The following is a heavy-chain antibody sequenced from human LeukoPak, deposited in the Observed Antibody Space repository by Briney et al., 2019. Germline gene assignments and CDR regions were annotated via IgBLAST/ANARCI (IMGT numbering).Heavy chain of an antibody. J-gene: IGHJ4*02. Sequence: SETLSLTCTVSGGSISSYYWSWIRQPPGKGLEWIGYTYYSGSTNYNPSLKSRVTISIDTSKNQFSLKLSSVTAADTAVYYCARERYYGSGSYLEIDYWGQGTLVTVSS. CDR2: TYYSGST. CDR3: ARERYYGSGSYLEIDY. CDR1: GGSISSYY. V-gene: IGHV4-59*01. D-gene: IGHD3-10*01.